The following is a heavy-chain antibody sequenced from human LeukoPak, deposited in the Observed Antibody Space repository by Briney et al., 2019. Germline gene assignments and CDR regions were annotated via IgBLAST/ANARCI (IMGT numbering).Heavy chain of an antibody. D-gene: IGHD6-13*01. V-gene: IGHV3-23*01. CDR1: GFTFSSYA. CDR3: AKDTPAAGFCNWFDP. J-gene: IGHJ5*02. Sequence: GGSLRLSCAASGFTFSSYAMSWVRQAPGKGLEWVSAISGSGGSTYYADSVKGLFTISRDNSKNTLYLQMNSLRAEDTAVYYCAKDTPAAGFCNWFDPWGQGTLVTVSS. CDR2: ISGSGGST.